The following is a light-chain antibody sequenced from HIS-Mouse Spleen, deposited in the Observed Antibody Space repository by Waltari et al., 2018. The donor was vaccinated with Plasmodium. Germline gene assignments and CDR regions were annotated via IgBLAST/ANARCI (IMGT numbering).Light chain of an antibody. CDR3: QQYGSSGT. Sequence: EIVLTQSPGTLSLSPGERATLSCRASQSVSSSYLAWYQQKPGQAPRLLIDGASSRATGSPDRVSGSGSGTDFTLTISRLEPEDFAVYYCQQYGSSGTFGQGTKVEIK. CDR2: GAS. V-gene: IGKV3-20*01. J-gene: IGKJ1*01. CDR1: QSVSSSY.